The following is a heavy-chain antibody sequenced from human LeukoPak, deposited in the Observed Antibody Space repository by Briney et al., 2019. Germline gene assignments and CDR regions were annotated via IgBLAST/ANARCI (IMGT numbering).Heavy chain of an antibody. D-gene: IGHD6-19*01. CDR2: IYATGST. J-gene: IGHJ6*02. Sequence: SETLSLTCTVSGGSISNYYWSWTRQPAGKGLEWIGRIYATGSTSYNPSLKRRVTMSVDTSKNQFSLTLSSVTAADTAVYYCARHGPPIALAGTLGAYLYSGMDVWGQGTTVTVSS. CDR1: GGSISNYY. CDR3: ARHGPPIALAGTLGAYLYSGMDV. V-gene: IGHV4-4*07.